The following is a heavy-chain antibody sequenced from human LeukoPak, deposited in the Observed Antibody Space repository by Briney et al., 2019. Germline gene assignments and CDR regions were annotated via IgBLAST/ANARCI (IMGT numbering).Heavy chain of an antibody. V-gene: IGHV4-59*01. Sequence: SETLSLTCTVSGGSISSYYWSWIRQPPGKGPEWIGYIYYSGSTNYNPSLKSRVTISVDTSKNQFSLKLSSVTAADTAVYYCARAYYDFWSGYEYYFDYWGQGTLVTVSS. D-gene: IGHD3-3*01. J-gene: IGHJ4*02. CDR3: ARAYYDFWSGYEYYFDY. CDR2: IYYSGST. CDR1: GGSISSYY.